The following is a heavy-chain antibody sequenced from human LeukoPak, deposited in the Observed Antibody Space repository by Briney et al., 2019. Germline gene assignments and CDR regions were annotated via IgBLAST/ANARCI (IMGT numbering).Heavy chain of an antibody. D-gene: IGHD3-22*01. V-gene: IGHV3-11*01. CDR1: GFTFSDYY. CDR2: ISSSGGAI. J-gene: IGHJ4*02. Sequence: GGSLRLSCAASGFTFSDYYMSWIRQAPGKGLEWVSYISSSGGAISYADSVKGRFTISRDNAKNSLYLQMNSLRAEDTAVYYCARVSSGYYDSSGYFDYWGQGTLVIVSS. CDR3: ARVSSGYYDSSGYFDY.